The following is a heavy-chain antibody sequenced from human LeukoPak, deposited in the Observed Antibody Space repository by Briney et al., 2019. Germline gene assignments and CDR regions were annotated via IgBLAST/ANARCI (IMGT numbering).Heavy chain of an antibody. Sequence: GGSLRLSCVASGFTFNTYAMSWVRQAPGKGLEWVSSIGGGDAYYADSVKGRFSISRDDAKSTVYLQMNSLRAADTAIYYCAKDAVKMNGLHDWFDAWGQGTLVTVSS. V-gene: IGHV3-23*03. CDR3: AKDAVKMNGLHDWFDA. CDR2: IGGGDA. D-gene: IGHD4-17*01. CDR1: GFTFNTYA. J-gene: IGHJ5*02.